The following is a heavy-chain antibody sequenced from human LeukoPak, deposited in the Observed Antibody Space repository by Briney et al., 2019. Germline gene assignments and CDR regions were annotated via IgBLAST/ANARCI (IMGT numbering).Heavy chain of an antibody. D-gene: IGHD3-22*01. CDR2: IYTSGST. V-gene: IGHV4-4*07. J-gene: IGHJ4*02. CDR1: GGSISSYY. Sequence: LETLCLTCTVSGGSISSYYWSWIRQPAGKGLEWIGRIYTSGSTNYNPSLKSRVTMSVDTSKNQFSLKLSSVTAADTAVYYCARDGYYYDTSGYDYFDYWCQQRPLIVSS. CDR3: ARDGYYYDTSGYDYFDY.